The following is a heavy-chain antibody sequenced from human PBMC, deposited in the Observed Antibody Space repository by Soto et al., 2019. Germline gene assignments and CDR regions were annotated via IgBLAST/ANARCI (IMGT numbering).Heavy chain of an antibody. CDR2: VYYSGTI. Sequence: SGTLSLTCTVSGGSFSSFYWSWIRQPPGKGLEWIGYVYYSGTINNNPSLKGRVSISVDTSKNQFSLKLISVTAADTAVYYCATYDSGGKFDFWGQGTPVTVSS. D-gene: IGHD3-22*01. CDR1: GGSFSSFY. CDR3: ATYDSGGKFDF. V-gene: IGHV4-59*01. J-gene: IGHJ4*02.